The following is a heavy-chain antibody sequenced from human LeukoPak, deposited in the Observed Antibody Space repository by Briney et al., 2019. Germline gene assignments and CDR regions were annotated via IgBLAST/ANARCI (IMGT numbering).Heavy chain of an antibody. V-gene: IGHV4-39*01. Sequence: SETLSLTCTVSADSISSSSYYRGWVRQPPGKGLEWIGSIYYSGSTYYNPSLKSRVTISVDTSKNQFSLKLSSVTAADTAVYYCARAGPDIVVVPAVDYWGQGTLVTVSS. CDR2: IYYSGST. D-gene: IGHD2-2*01. CDR1: ADSISSSSYY. J-gene: IGHJ4*02. CDR3: ARAGPDIVVVPAVDY.